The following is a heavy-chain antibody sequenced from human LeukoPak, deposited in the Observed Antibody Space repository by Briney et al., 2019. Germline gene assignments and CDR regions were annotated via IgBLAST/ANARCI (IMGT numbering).Heavy chain of an antibody. CDR2: IYYSGST. V-gene: IGHV4-59*01. CDR3: ARSTYYYDSGGYYFDY. J-gene: IGHJ4*02. D-gene: IGHD3-22*01. CDR1: GGSISSYY. Sequence: PSETLSLTCTVSGGSISSYYWSWIRQPPGKGLEWIGYIYYSGSTNYNPSLKSRVTISVDTSKNQFSLKLSSVTAADTAVYYCARSTYYYDSGGYYFDYWGQGTLVTVSS.